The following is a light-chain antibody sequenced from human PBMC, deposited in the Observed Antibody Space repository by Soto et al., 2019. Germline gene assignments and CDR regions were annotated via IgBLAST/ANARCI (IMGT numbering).Light chain of an antibody. CDR1: QIVSGNY. J-gene: IGKJ4*01. V-gene: IGKV3-20*01. Sequence: EIVLTQSPGTLSLSPGERATLSCRASQIVSGNYLAWYHHKLGQSPRLLIYGTSIRATGIPDRFSGSGSGKDFTLPISRLEAEDLGVYYCQRIGSSPPTFGGGSKG. CDR3: QRIGSSPPT. CDR2: GTS.